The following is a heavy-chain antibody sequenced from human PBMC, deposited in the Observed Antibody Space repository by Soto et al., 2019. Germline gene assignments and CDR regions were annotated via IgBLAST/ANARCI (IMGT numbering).Heavy chain of an antibody. D-gene: IGHD3-10*01. CDR3: ARGDYYGSGSYHNWFDP. J-gene: IGHJ5*02. Sequence: PSVKVSCKASGYTFTSYGISWVRQAPGQGLEWMGWISAYNGNTNYAQKLQGRVTMTTDTSTSTAYMELRSLRSDDTAVYYCARGDYYGSGSYHNWFDPWGQGTLVTVSS. CDR2: ISAYNGNT. CDR1: GYTFTSYG. V-gene: IGHV1-18*01.